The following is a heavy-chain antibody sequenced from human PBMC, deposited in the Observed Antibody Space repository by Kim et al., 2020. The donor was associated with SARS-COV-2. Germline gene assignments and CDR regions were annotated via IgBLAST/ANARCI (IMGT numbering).Heavy chain of an antibody. D-gene: IGHD6-13*01. J-gene: IGHJ6*02. V-gene: IGHV3-53*01. CDR1: GFTVSSNY. Sequence: GGSLRLSCAASGFTVSSNYMSWVRQAPGKGLEWVSVIYSGGSTYYADSVKGRFTISRDNSKNTLYLQMNSLRAEDTAVYYCARDRSSSSWYGVYYYYGMDVWGQGTTVTVSS. CDR2: IYSGGST. CDR3: ARDRSSSSWYGVYYYYGMDV.